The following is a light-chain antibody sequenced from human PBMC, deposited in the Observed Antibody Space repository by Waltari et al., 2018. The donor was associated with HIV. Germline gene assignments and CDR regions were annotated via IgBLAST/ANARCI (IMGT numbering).Light chain of an antibody. CDR1: QSLVASDGNTY. CDR2: RVS. V-gene: IGKV2-24*01. CDR3: MQLTQYPRS. Sequence: IVLTQTPLSSPVTPGQPASISCRSSQSLVASDGNTYLNWVQQRPGQPPRLLIYRVSNRFSGVPDRFSGSGADRDFTLKISRVEAEDVGVYYCMQLTQYPRSFGQGTKVEVE. J-gene: IGKJ1*01.